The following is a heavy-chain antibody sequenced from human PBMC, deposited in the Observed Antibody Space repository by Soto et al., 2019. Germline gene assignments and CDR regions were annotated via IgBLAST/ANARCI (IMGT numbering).Heavy chain of an antibody. CDR2: IYYSGST. Sequence: SETLSLTCTVAGGFIISYYWSWIRQPPGKGLEWIGYIYYSGSTNYNPPLKSRVTISVDTSKNQFSLKLSSVTAADTAVYYCARAPMVPGETRFDPWGQGTLVTVS. D-gene: IGHD3-10*01. J-gene: IGHJ5*02. V-gene: IGHV4-59*01. CDR1: GGFIISYY. CDR3: ARAPMVPGETRFDP.